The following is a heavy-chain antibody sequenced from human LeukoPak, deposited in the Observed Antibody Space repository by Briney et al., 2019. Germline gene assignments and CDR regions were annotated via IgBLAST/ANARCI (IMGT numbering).Heavy chain of an antibody. V-gene: IGHV3-21*01. D-gene: IGHD4-17*01. J-gene: IGHJ5*02. Sequence: GGSLRLSCAASGFTFSSYSMNWVRQAPGKGLEWVSSISSSSSYIYYADSVKGRFTISRDNAKNSLYLQMNSLRAEDTAVYYCARVHDYGDYVTNNWFDPWGQGTLVTVSS. CDR2: ISSSSSYI. CDR3: ARVHDYGDYVTNNWFDP. CDR1: GFTFSSYS.